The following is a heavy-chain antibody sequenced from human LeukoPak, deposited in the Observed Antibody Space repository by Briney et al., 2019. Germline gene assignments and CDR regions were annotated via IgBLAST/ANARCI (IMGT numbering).Heavy chain of an antibody. V-gene: IGHV4-34*01. J-gene: IGHJ4*02. CDR3: AAYYFDSSTKGQN. D-gene: IGHD3-22*01. CDR1: GGSFSAYY. CDR2: INHSGST. Sequence: SETLPLTCAVYGGSFSAYYWSWIRQPPGKGLEWIGEINHSGSTNYNPSLKSRVTISVDTSKNQFSLKLSSVTAADTAVYYCAAYYFDSSTKGQNWGQGTLVTVSS.